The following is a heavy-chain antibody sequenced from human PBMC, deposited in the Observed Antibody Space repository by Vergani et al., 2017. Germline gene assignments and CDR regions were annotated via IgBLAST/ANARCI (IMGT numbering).Heavy chain of an antibody. Sequence: QVQLVQSGAEVKKPGASVKVSCKTSGYTFTSYCISWVRQAPGQGLEWMGWISAYNNNTTYAHYLHTRITMTTDTSTGTGYMELRSLRSDETAVYDCARDLRDTGDYYYYMDVWGKGTTVTVSS. J-gene: IGHJ6*03. D-gene: IGHD4-17*01. CDR3: ARDLRDTGDYYYYMDV. V-gene: IGHV1-18*01. CDR1: GYTFTSYC. CDR2: ISAYNNNT.